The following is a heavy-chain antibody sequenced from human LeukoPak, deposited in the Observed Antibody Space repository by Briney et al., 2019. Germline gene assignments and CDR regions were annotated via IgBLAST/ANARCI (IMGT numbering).Heavy chain of an antibody. J-gene: IGHJ4*02. CDR3: ARESYYYDSSGYYYPDY. D-gene: IGHD3-22*01. CDR2: ISSGSSYI. V-gene: IGHV3-21*01. Sequence: GGSLRLSCAVSGFTFSNYNMNWVRQAPGKGLEWVSSISSGSSYIYYADSVKGRFTISRDNAKNSLFLQMNSLRAEDTAVYYCARESYYYDSSGYYYPDYWGRGTLVTVSS. CDR1: GFTFSNYN.